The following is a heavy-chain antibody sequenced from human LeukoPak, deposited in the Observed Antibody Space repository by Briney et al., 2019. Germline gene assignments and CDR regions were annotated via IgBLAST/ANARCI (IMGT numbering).Heavy chain of an antibody. Sequence: GGSLRLSCAASGFTFSSYSMNWVRQAPGKGLEWVSYISSSSSTIYYADSVKGRFTISRDNARNSLYLQMNSLRAEDTAVYYCARLAGYCSSTSCYADYWGQGTLVTVSS. CDR2: ISSSSSTI. V-gene: IGHV3-48*01. J-gene: IGHJ4*02. CDR1: GFTFSSYS. D-gene: IGHD2-2*01. CDR3: ARLAGYCSSTSCYADY.